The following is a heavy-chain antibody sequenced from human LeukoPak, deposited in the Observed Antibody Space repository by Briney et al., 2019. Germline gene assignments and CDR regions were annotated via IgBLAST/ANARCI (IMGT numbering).Heavy chain of an antibody. CDR2: IYYSGST. Sequence: SETLSLTCTVSGGSISSYYWSWIRQPPGKGLEWIGYIYYSGSTNYNPSLKSRVTMSVDTSKNQFSLKLSSVTAADTAVYYCARDRRNSSGWYGHYYYYYMDVWGKGTTVTVPS. D-gene: IGHD6-19*01. J-gene: IGHJ6*03. CDR3: ARDRRNSSGWYGHYYYYYMDV. CDR1: GGSISSYY. V-gene: IGHV4-59*12.